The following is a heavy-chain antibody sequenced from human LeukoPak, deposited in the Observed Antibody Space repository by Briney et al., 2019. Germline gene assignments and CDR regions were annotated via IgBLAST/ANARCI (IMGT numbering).Heavy chain of an antibody. D-gene: IGHD7-27*01. V-gene: IGHV4-59*11. J-gene: IGHJ4*02. CDR2: IYHSGST. Sequence: SETLSLTCTISGGSIRSHYWSWFRQPPGKGLEWIGYIYHSGSTNYNPSLKSRVTISIDTSKNQFSLKLSSVTAADTAVYYCAGPRRGSLGWFDYWGQGTLVTVSS. CDR3: AGPRRGSLGWFDY. CDR1: GGSIRSHY.